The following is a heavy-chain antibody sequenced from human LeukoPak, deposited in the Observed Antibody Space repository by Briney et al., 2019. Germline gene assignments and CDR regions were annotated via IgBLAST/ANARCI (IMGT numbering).Heavy chain of an antibody. V-gene: IGHV4-39*07. CDR3: AREGSGGTIYYFDY. J-gene: IGHJ4*02. CDR1: GGSIRSGGYY. CDR2: INHSGST. Sequence: SETLSLTCTVSGGSIRSGGYYWSWIRQPPGKGLEWIGEINHSGSTNYNPSLKSRVTISVDTSKNQFSLKLSSVTAADTAVYYCAREGSGGTIYYFDYWGQGTLVTVSS. D-gene: IGHD3-9*01.